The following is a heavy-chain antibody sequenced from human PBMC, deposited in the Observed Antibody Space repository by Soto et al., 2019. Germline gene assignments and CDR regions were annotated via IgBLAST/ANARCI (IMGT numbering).Heavy chain of an antibody. V-gene: IGHV4-59*01. J-gene: IGHJ5*02. CDR3: ARFSPPRKSYDSNPGWFAR. CDR2: VSSTGST. Sequence: SETLSLTCTVSGGSLNSYYWTWIRQSPGKGLEWIRYVSSTGSTNYNPSLKSRLTMSLDTSTNEVSLSLTSVTAADAAVYFCARFSPPRKSYDSNPGWFARWGQGIMVTVSS. D-gene: IGHD3-22*01. CDR1: GGSLNSYY.